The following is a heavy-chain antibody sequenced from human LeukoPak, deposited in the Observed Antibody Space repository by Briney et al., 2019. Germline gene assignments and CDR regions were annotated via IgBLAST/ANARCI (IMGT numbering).Heavy chain of an antibody. CDR1: GDSITSGSYY. Sequence: SETLSLTCTVSGDSITSGSYYWGWVRQPPGTGLEWLGTIYYRGTTYYNPSLKSRVTISVGTSKNQFSLRLNSVTAADTAVYYCARDFSSSSSVYYYYYMDVWGKGTSVTVSS. J-gene: IGHJ6*03. CDR2: IYYRGTT. D-gene: IGHD6-6*01. CDR3: ARDFSSSSSVYYYYYMDV. V-gene: IGHV4-39*07.